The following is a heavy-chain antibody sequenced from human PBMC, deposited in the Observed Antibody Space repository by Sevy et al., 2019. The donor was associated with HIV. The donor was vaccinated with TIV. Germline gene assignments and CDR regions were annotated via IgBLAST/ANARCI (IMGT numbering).Heavy chain of an antibody. D-gene: IGHD3-22*01. CDR3: ATSRSGYFDSSGYYIY. CDR2: IYPDDSDT. J-gene: IGHJ4*02. V-gene: IGHV5-51*01. CDR1: GYSFTSHW. Sequence: GEYLKISCKGSGYSFTSHWIGWVRHMPGKGLEWMGIIYPDDSDTRYSPSFQGQVTFSADKSISTAYLQWSSLKASDTAMYYCATSRSGYFDSSGYYIYWGQGTLVTVSS.